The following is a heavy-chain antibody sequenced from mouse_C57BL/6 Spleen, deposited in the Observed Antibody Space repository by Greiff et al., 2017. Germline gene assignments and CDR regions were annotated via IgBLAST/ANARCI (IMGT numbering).Heavy chain of an antibody. CDR3: AADLLLYGGYAMDY. CDR2: IHPNSGST. D-gene: IGHD1-1*01. V-gene: IGHV1-64*01. J-gene: IGHJ4*01. Sequence: QVQLKQPGAELVKPGASVKLSCKASGYTFTSYWMHWVKQRPGQGLEWIGMIHPNSGSTNYNEKFKSKATLTVDKSSSTAYMQLSSLTSEDSAVYYCAADLLLYGGYAMDYWGQGTSVTVSS. CDR1: GYTFTSYW.